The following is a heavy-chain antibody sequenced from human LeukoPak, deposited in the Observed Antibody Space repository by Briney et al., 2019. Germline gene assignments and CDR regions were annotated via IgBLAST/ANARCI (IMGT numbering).Heavy chain of an antibody. Sequence: GGSLRLSCAASGFTFSSYAMTWVRQAPGMGLEWVSTIKSHGDNTYYSDSVKGRFTISRDNSKNTLYLQMNSLRAEDTAVYYCAKDLSPNYGGNSGFDYWGQGTLVTVSS. J-gene: IGHJ4*02. V-gene: IGHV3-23*01. CDR1: GFTFSSYA. CDR3: AKDLSPNYGGNSGFDY. CDR2: IKSHGDNT. D-gene: IGHD4-23*01.